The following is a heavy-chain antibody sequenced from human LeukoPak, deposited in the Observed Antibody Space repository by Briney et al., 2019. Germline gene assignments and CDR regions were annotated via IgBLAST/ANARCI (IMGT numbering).Heavy chain of an antibody. Sequence: ASVKVSCKASGYTFTGYYMHWVRQAPGQGLEWMGWINSNSGGTNYAQKFQGRVTMTRDTSISTAYMELSRLRSDDTAVYYCARDRLTHAFDIWGQGTMVTVSS. D-gene: IGHD3-9*01. CDR3: ARDRLTHAFDI. CDR2: INSNSGGT. CDR1: GYTFTGYY. V-gene: IGHV1-2*02. J-gene: IGHJ3*02.